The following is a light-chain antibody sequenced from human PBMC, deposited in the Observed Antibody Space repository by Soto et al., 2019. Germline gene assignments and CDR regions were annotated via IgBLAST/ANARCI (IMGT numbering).Light chain of an antibody. CDR1: SGQSSYI. J-gene: IGLJ3*02. V-gene: IGLV4-60*02. Sequence: QLVLTQSSSASASLGSSVKLTCTLSSGQSSYIIAWHQQQPGKAPRYLMKLEGSGSYNKGSGVPDRFSGSSSGADRYLTISNLQFEDEADYYCETWDSNTHTVFGGVTKLTVL. CDR2: LEGSGSY. CDR3: ETWDSNTHTV.